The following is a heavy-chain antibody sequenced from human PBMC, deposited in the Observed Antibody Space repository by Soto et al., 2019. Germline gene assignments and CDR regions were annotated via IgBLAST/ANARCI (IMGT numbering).Heavy chain of an antibody. V-gene: IGHV3-73*01. D-gene: IGHD4-17*01. CDR1: GFTFSGSA. CDR3: TCFPSATTKY. J-gene: IGHJ4*02. Sequence: EVQLVESGGGLVQPGGSLKLSCAASGFTFSGSAMHWVRQASGKGLEWVGRIRSKANSYATAYAASVKGRFTISRDDSKHTAYLQMNCLKAEDTAVYYCTCFPSATTKYWGQGALVTVSS. CDR2: IRSKANSYAT.